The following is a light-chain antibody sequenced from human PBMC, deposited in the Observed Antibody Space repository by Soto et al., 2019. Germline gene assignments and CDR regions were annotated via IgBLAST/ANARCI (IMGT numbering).Light chain of an antibody. CDR3: QQYNSYSPTWT. V-gene: IGKV1-5*01. CDR2: DAS. Sequence: DIQMTQSPSTLSASVGGRVTITCRASRSISKWVAWYQQKPGKAPKLLIYDASSLESGVPSRFSGSGSGTEFTLTISSLQPDDFATYYCQQYNSYSPTWTFGQGTKVDIK. CDR1: RSISKW. J-gene: IGKJ1*01.